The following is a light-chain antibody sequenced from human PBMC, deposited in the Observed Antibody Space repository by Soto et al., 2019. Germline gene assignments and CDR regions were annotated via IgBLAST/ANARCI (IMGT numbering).Light chain of an antibody. CDR2: DVI. Sequence: QSALTQPASVSGSPGQSIAISCTGTNSDVGGYNYVAWYQQHPSKAPKLIIYDVINRPAGVPDRFSGSKSGNTASLTISGLQAEDEADYHCCSYSTSSGPSYVFGTGTKLTVL. CDR3: CSYSTSSGPSYV. V-gene: IGLV2-14*03. CDR1: NSDVGGYNY. J-gene: IGLJ1*01.